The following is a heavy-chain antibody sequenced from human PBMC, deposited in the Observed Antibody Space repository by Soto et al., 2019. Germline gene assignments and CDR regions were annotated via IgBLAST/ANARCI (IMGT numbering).Heavy chain of an antibody. J-gene: IGHJ4*02. CDR1: GGFISSGGNY. D-gene: IGHD5-12*01. CDR3: ATGSSGSTCDY. V-gene: IGHV4-31*03. CDR2: IYYSGST. Sequence: PSETLSLTCTVAGGFISSGGNYWSWIRQHPGKGLEWIGYIYYSGSTYYNPSLKSRVTISVDTSKNQFSLKLSSVTAADTAVYYCATGSSGSTCDYYGQGNPVPASS.